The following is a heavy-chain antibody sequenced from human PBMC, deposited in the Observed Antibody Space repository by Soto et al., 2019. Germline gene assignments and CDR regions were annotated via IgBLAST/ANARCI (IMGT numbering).Heavy chain of an antibody. Sequence: SETLSLTCAVYGGSFVGYYWSWIRQPPWKGLEWIGEINHSGSTNYNPSLKSRVTMSADTSKGQFSLKLSAVTAADTAVYYCARGRCSATYCYSNFDSWGQGTLVTVSS. J-gene: IGHJ4*02. CDR3: ARGRCSATYCYSNFDS. CDR2: INHSGST. V-gene: IGHV4-34*01. D-gene: IGHD2-15*01. CDR1: GGSFVGYY.